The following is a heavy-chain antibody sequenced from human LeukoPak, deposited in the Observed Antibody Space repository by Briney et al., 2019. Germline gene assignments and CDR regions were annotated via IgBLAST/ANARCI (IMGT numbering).Heavy chain of an antibody. CDR1: DFAFRNYE. J-gene: IGHJ3*01. CDR3: ARVSPYGFNALDV. V-gene: IGHV3-48*03. D-gene: IGHD3/OR15-3a*01. CDR2: MNIAGSTK. Sequence: GGSLRLSCVASDFAFRNYEMNWVRQAPGKGLEWISYMNIAGSTKYYADSVKGRFTVSRDNAKNSLYLHIDSLRVEDTAVYYCARVSPYGFNALDVWGQGTLVSVSS.